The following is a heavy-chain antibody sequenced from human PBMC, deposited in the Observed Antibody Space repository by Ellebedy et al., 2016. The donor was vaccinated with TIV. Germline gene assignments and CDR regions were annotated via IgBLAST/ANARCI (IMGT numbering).Heavy chain of an antibody. J-gene: IGHJ3*02. V-gene: IGHV1-46*02. CDR1: GYTFNTYY. D-gene: IGHD3-3*01. CDR2: INAGGGST. CDR3: VRDRFAFDI. Sequence: ASVKVSCXASGYTFNTYYMHWVRQAPGQGLEWMGIINAGGGSTTYPQKFQGRVTMTMDKSTSTIYMELSSLRSEDTAVYYCVRDRFAFDIWGQGTMVTVSS.